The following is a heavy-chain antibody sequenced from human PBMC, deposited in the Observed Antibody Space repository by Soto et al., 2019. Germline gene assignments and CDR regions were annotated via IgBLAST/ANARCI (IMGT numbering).Heavy chain of an antibody. Sequence: QVQLVQSGAEVKKPGSSVKVSCKASGGTFSSYTISWVRQAPGQGLEWMGRIIPILGIANYAQKFQGRVTITADKPTRSAYMELSSLSSEDTAVYYCARDHGTVPPDYWGKGTLVTVSS. V-gene: IGHV1-69*08. J-gene: IGHJ4*02. D-gene: IGHD1-26*01. CDR1: GGTFSSYT. CDR3: ARDHGTVPPDY. CDR2: IIPILGIA.